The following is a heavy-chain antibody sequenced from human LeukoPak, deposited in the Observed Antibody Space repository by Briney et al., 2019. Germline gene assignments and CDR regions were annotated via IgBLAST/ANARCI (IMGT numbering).Heavy chain of an antibody. V-gene: IGHV3-9*01. J-gene: IGHJ6*02. D-gene: IGHD6-19*01. Sequence: GRSLRLSCAASGFTFDDYAMHWVRQAPGKGLEWVSGISWNSGSIGYADSVKGRFTISRDNAKNSLYLQMNSLRAEDTAVYYCARGTVAGTVYYYYYYGMDVWGQGTTVTVSS. CDR2: ISWNSGSI. CDR3: ARGTVAGTVYYYYYYGMDV. CDR1: GFTFDDYA.